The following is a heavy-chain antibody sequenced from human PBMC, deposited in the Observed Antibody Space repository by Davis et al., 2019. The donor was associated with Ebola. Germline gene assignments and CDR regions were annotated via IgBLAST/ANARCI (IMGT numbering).Heavy chain of an antibody. CDR3: AASVAATGVYYYYMDV. D-gene: IGHD7-27*01. V-gene: IGHV3-53*01. J-gene: IGHJ6*03. CDR2: IYNGGYT. Sequence: PGGSLRLSCAPSGFTVSSNYMSWVRQAPGKGLEWVSVIYNGGYTSYADSVKGRFTISRDTSKNTLFLQNNSLRAEDTAVYYCAASVAATGVYYYYMDVWGKGTAVSVSS. CDR1: GFTVSSNY.